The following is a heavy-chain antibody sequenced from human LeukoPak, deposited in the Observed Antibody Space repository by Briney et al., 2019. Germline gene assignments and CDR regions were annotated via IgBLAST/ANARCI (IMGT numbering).Heavy chain of an antibody. CDR1: GGSISSGSYY. CDR3: ARTSSGVSDGMDV. Sequence: SQTLSVTCTVSGGSISSGSYYWSWIRQPAGKGLEWIGRIYTSGSTNYNPPLRSRVTIPVDTSKNQFSLKLSSVTAADTAVYYCARTSSGVSDGMDVWGQGTTVTVSS. D-gene: IGHD3-22*01. J-gene: IGHJ6*02. V-gene: IGHV4-61*02. CDR2: IYTSGST.